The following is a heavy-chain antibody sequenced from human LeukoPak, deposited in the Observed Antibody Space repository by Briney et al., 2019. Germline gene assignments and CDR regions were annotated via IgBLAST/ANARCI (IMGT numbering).Heavy chain of an antibody. Sequence: PSETLSLTCNVSGGSIRGYYWSWIRQPPGKGLEWIGYIYYSGSTNYNPSLKSRVTISVDTSKNQFSLKLSSVTAADTAVYYCARDGPRNNYYYMDVWGKGTTVTISS. CDR2: IYYSGST. CDR1: GGSIRGYY. V-gene: IGHV4-59*01. J-gene: IGHJ6*03. CDR3: ARDGPRNNYYYMDV.